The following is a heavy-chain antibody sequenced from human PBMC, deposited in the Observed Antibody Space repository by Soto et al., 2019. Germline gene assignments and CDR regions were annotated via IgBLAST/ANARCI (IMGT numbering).Heavy chain of an antibody. CDR1: GFTFGSFA. CDR2: ITNSGDTT. J-gene: IGHJ6*02. CDR3: AKDLGSGWAYGMVV. Sequence: GGSLRLSCAASGFTFGSFAMSWVRQAPGKGLEWVSLITNSGDTTYYADTVKGRFTISRDNSKNTLYLQMNSLRAEDTAVFYWAKDLGSGWAYGMVVWGQGTTVTVSS. V-gene: IGHV3-23*01. D-gene: IGHD6-19*01.